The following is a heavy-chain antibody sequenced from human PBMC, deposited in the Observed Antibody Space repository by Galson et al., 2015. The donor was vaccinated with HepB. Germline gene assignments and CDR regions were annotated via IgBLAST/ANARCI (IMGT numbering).Heavy chain of an antibody. J-gene: IGHJ4*02. V-gene: IGHV3-7*03. CDR3: ARDLRIAAAGTGPFDY. Sequence: LRLSCAASGFTFSSYWMSWVRQAPGKGLEWVANIKQDGSEKYYVDSVKGRFTISRDNAKNSLYLQMNSLRAEDTAVYYCARDLRIAAAGTGPFDYWGQGTLVTVSS. D-gene: IGHD6-13*01. CDR1: GFTFSSYW. CDR2: IKQDGSEK.